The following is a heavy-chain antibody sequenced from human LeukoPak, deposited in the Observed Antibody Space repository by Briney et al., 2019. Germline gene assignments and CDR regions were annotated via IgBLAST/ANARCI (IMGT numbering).Heavy chain of an antibody. CDR1: GGSFSGYY. CDR3: ARFSGGHSSSWHPYYFDY. V-gene: IGHV3-7*03. D-gene: IGHD6-13*01. Sequence: ETLSLTCAVYGGSFSGYYWSWVRQAPGKGLEWVANIKQDGSDKYYVDSVKGRFTISRDNAKNSLYLQMNSLRAEDTAVYYCARFSGGHSSSWHPYYFDYWGQGTLVTVSS. CDR2: IKQDGSDK. J-gene: IGHJ4*02.